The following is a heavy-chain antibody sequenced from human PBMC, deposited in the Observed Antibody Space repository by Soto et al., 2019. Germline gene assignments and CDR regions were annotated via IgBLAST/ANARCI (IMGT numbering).Heavy chain of an antibody. D-gene: IGHD2-15*01. CDR2: VNSDGSTT. V-gene: IGHV3-74*01. Sequence: GGSLRLSGAASGFTFSSYWMHWVRQAPGKGLVWGSRVNSDGSTTSYADSVKGRFTISRDNAKNSLCLQMDSLRAQPTAVYYCARRPPDPNYSGVFDYVRRGTLVTVAS. J-gene: IGHJ4*02. CDR3: ARRPPDPNYSGVFDY. CDR1: GFTFSSYW.